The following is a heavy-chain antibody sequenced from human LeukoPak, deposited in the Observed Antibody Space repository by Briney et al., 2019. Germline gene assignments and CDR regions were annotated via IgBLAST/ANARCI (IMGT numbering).Heavy chain of an antibody. CDR3: AKPYSVHTFSYYFDF. CDR1: EFTFSSYA. D-gene: IGHD5/OR15-5a*01. V-gene: IGHV3-23*01. J-gene: IGHJ4*02. Sequence: GGSLRLSCAGSEFTFSSYAMSWVRQAPGKGLGWVSGISGGGGTYYAHSVKGRFTISRDNSKNTLFLQMNSLSAEDTAVYYCAKPYSVHTFSYYFDFWGQGALVTVSS. CDR2: ISGGGGT.